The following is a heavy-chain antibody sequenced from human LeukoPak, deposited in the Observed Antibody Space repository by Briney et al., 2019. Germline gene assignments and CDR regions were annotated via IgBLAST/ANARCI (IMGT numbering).Heavy chain of an antibody. D-gene: IGHD6-13*01. CDR3: ARDSSSSWLIEYYFDY. V-gene: IGHV3-21*01. CDR1: GFTFSSYS. J-gene: IGHJ4*02. CDR2: ISSSSSYI. Sequence: PGGSLRLSCAASGFTFSSYSMNWVRQAPGKGLEWVSSISSSSSYIYYADSVKGRFTISRDNAKNSLYLQMNSLRAEDTAVYYCARDSSSSWLIEYYFDYWGQGTLVTVSS.